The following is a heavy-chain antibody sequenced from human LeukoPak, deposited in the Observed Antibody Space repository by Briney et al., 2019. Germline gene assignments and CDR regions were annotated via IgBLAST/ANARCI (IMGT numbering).Heavy chain of an antibody. CDR1: GFTFSSYA. D-gene: IGHD6-19*01. J-gene: IGHJ4*02. CDR2: ISGRGDST. CDR3: ACRSGWEKSS. Sequence: QTGGSLRLSCAASGFTFSSYAMSWVRQAPGKGLEWVSDISGRGDSTYYADSVKGRFTISRDNSKNTLYLQMNSLRAEDTAVYYCACRSGWEKSSWGQGTLVTVSS. V-gene: IGHV3-23*01.